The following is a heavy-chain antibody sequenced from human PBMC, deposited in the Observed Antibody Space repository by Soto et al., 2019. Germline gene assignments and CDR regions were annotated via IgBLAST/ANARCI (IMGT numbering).Heavy chain of an antibody. D-gene: IGHD6-6*01. V-gene: IGHV3-30*18. CDR3: AKGSSSVYYYHYGLDV. Sequence: PGGSLRLSCAASGFNFRSYGMHWVRQAPGKGLQWVAVISYDASNKYYADSVKGRFTISRDNSKNTLYLQMNTLRPEDTAVYYCAKGSSSVYYYHYGLDVWGQGTTVTVSS. CDR1: GFNFRSYG. CDR2: ISYDASNK. J-gene: IGHJ6*02.